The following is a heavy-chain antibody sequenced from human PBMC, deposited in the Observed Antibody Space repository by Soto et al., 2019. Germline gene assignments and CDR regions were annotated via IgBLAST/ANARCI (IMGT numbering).Heavy chain of an antibody. Sequence: SETLSLTCTVSGASLSSGAYYWTWIRQPPGKGLEWIGYIYYSGSTNYNPSLKSRVTISIDTSKNQFSLNLSSVTAAHTAVYYCARDPAIGALDFWGQGTMVTVSS. CDR1: GASLSSGAYY. CDR2: IYYSGST. J-gene: IGHJ3*01. V-gene: IGHV4-61*08. CDR3: ARDPAIGALDF.